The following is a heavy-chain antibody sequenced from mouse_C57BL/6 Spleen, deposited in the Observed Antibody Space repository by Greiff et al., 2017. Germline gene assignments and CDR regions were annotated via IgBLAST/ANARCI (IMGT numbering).Heavy chain of an antibody. CDR2: IYPSDSET. Sequence: QVQLQQPGAELVRPGSSVKLSCKASGYTFTSYWMDWVKQRPGQGLEWIGNIYPSDSETHYNQKFKDKATLTVDKSSSTAYMQLSSLTSEDSAVYYCAGGAHYYAMDYWGQGTSVTVSS. D-gene: IGHD3-1*01. CDR3: AGGAHYYAMDY. J-gene: IGHJ4*01. CDR1: GYTFTSYW. V-gene: IGHV1-61*01.